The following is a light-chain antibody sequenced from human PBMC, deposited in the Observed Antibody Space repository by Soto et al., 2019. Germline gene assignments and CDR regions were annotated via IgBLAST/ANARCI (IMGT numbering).Light chain of an antibody. CDR2: RAS. V-gene: IGKV1-5*03. CDR3: DQYETYSGT. CDR1: QIINTW. Sequence: DIQMTQSPSSLSASVGDRVTITCRASQIINTWLAWYQQKPGKAPKLLIYRASNLVNGVPSRFSGSGSGTEFTLTISSLQPDDFSIYYCDQYETYSGTFGPGTKVDL. J-gene: IGKJ3*01.